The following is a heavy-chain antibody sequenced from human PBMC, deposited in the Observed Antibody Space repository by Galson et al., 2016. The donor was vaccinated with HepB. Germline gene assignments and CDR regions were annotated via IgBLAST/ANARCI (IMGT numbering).Heavy chain of an antibody. CDR3: VTDGFYNDYGDFDY. D-gene: IGHD4-17*01. CDR1: GFTFSCAW. CDR2: IKRKSDVEGETT. V-gene: IGHV3-15*01. J-gene: IGHJ4*02. Sequence: SLRLSCAASGFTFSCAWMSWIRQVPGKGLEWIGRIKRKSDVEGETTHYAGSVEGRFTIFRRDSESTLILQMTSLTTADTGVYYCVTDGFYNDYGDFDYWGQGNLVTFAA.